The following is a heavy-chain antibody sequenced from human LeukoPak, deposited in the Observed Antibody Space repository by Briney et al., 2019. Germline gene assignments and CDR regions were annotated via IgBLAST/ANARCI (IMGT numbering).Heavy chain of an antibody. CDR2: ISSIGVST. V-gene: IGHV3-23*01. CDR1: GFIFSSYA. Sequence: GGSLRLSCAASGFIFSSYAMNWVRQAPGKGLEWVSEISSIGVSTFYADSVKGRFTISRDNSKNTLYLQMNSLRVEDTALYYCAKEIGTSTVTTVDSWGQGTLVTVSS. CDR3: AKEIGTSTVTTVDS. D-gene: IGHD4-17*01. J-gene: IGHJ4*02.